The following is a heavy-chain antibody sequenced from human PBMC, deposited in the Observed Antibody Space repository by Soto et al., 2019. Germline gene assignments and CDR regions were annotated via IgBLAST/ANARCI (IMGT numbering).Heavy chain of an antibody. CDR2: MYYSGST. Sequence: PSETLSLSCTVSGGSISSSYWSWLRQPPGKGLEWIGYMYYSGSTKNNPSLKSRLTISIDTSKNQISLKLSSVTAADTAIYYCARVVSHGWHAYWGQGTLVTVSS. V-gene: IGHV4-59*01. D-gene: IGHD3-10*01. CDR3: ARVVSHGWHAY. CDR1: GGSISSSY. J-gene: IGHJ4*02.